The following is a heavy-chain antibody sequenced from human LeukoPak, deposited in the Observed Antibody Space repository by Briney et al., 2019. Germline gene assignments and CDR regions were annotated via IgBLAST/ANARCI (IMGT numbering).Heavy chain of an antibody. D-gene: IGHD3-10*01. CDR2: ISSSSSYI. V-gene: IGHV3-21*01. CDR3: ARGPPLGDYGSGSYFSY. Sequence: GGSLRLSCAASGFTFSSYSMNWVRQAPGKGLEWVSSISSSSSYIYYADSVKGRFTISRDNAKNSLYLQMNSLRAEDTAVYHCARGPPLGDYGSGSYFSYWGQGTLVTVSS. CDR1: GFTFSSYS. J-gene: IGHJ4*02.